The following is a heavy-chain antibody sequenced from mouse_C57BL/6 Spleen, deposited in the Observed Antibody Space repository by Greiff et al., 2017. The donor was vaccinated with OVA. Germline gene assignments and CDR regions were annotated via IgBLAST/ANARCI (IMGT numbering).Heavy chain of an antibody. CDR1: GFTFSSYA. J-gene: IGHJ3*01. V-gene: IGHV5-4*01. Sequence: EVHLVESGGGLVKPGGSLKLSCAASGFTFSSYAMSWVRQTPEKRLEWVATISDGGSYTYYPDNVKGRFTISRDNAKNNLYLQMSHLKSEDTAMYYCANSVYYDYPWFAYWGQGTLVTVSA. CDR3: ANSVYYDYPWFAY. D-gene: IGHD2-4*01. CDR2: ISDGGSYT.